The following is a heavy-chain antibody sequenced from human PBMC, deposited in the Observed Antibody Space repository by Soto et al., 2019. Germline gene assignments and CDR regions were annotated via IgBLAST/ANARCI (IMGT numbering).Heavy chain of an antibody. Sequence: PSETLSLTCTVSGGSISSYYWSWIRQPPGKGLEWIGYIYYSGSTNYNPSLKSRVTISVDTSKNQFSLKLSSVTAADTAVYYCARGGYCSGGSCSQGVNYYYYMDVWGKGTTVTVSS. CDR2: IYYSGST. CDR3: ARGGYCSGGSCSQGVNYYYYMDV. V-gene: IGHV4-59*08. J-gene: IGHJ6*03. D-gene: IGHD2-15*01. CDR1: GGSISSYY.